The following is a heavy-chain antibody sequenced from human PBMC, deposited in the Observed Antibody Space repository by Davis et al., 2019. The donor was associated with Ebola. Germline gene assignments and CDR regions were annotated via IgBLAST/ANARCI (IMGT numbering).Heavy chain of an antibody. D-gene: IGHD1-26*01. CDR1: GFTFSSYG. CDR3: ARLTGSYPGWFDP. CDR2: ISSRNSYI. J-gene: IGHJ5*02. Sequence: GESLKISCAASGFTFSSYGMNWVRQAPGKGLEWVSSISSRNSYIHYADSVKGRFTISRDNAKNSLYLQMNSLGAEDTAVYYCARLTGSYPGWFDPWGQGTLVTVSS. V-gene: IGHV3-21*01.